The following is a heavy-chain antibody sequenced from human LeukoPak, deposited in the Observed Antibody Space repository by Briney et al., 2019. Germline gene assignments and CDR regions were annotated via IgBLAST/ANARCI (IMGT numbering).Heavy chain of an antibody. J-gene: IGHJ4*02. CDR1: GYTFTSYD. D-gene: IGHD2-2*01. V-gene: IGHV1-8*01. CDR3: ARGCSSTSCYGEWYFDY. Sequence: ASAKVSCKASGYTFTSYDINWVRQSTGQGLEWMGWMNPNSGNTGYAQKFQGRVTMTRNTSISTAYMELSSLRSEDTAVYYCARGCSSTSCYGEWYFDYWGQGTLVTVSS. CDR2: MNPNSGNT.